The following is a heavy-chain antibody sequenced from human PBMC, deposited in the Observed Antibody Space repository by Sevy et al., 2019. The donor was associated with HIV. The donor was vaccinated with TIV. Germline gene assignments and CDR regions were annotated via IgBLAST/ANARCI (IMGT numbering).Heavy chain of an antibody. D-gene: IGHD3-9*01. V-gene: IGHV3-30*03. CDR2: ISYDGSNK. CDR3: ATHYDILTGYYDAFDI. J-gene: IGHJ3*02. Sequence: GGSLRLSCAASGFTFSSYGMHWVRQAPGKGLEWVAVISYDGSNKYYADSVKGRFTISRDNSKNMLYLQMNSLRAEDTAVYYCATHYDILTGYYDAFDIWGQGTMVTVSS. CDR1: GFTFSSYG.